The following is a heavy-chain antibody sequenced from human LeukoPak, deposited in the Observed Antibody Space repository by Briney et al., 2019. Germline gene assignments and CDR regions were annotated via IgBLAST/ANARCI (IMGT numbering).Heavy chain of an antibody. CDR2: IKSKTDGGTT. Sequence: GGSLRLSCAASGFTFSNAWMSWVRQAPGKGLEWVGRIKSKTDGGTTDYAAPVKGRFPISRDDSKNTLYLQMNSLKTEDTAVYYCTTIGGYDSYYGMDVWGQGTTVTVSS. D-gene: IGHD2-15*01. V-gene: IGHV3-15*01. CDR1: GFTFSNAW. J-gene: IGHJ6*02. CDR3: TTIGGYDSYYGMDV.